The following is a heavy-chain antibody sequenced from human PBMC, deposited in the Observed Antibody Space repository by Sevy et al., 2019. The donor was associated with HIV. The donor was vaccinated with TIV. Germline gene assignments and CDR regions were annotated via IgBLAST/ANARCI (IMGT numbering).Heavy chain of an antibody. CDR1: GFTFSNYA. CDR3: TRGTYSARSLEAFVY. J-gene: IGHJ4*02. CDR2: IGAGGGDI. Sequence: GGSLRLSCAASGFTFSNYAMSWVRQAPGKGLEWVSAIGAGGGDIYYAGSVKGRFTISRDNSKSTLYLQVNALRAEDTALYYCTRGTYSARSLEAFVYWGQGTLVTASS. V-gene: IGHV3-23*01. D-gene: IGHD5-18*01.